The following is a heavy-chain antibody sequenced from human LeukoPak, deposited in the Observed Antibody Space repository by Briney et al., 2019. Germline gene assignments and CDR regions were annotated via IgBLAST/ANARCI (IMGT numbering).Heavy chain of an antibody. CDR3: AKDRHGFDY. Sequence: QAGGSQRLSCAASGFTFSSYGMHWVGQAPGKGLEWVAVISYDGSNKYYADSVKGRFTLSRDNSKNTLYLQMNSLRAEDTAVYYCAKDRHGFDYWGQGTLVTVSS. CDR2: ISYDGSNK. CDR1: GFTFSSYG. V-gene: IGHV3-30*18. D-gene: IGHD4-17*01. J-gene: IGHJ4*02.